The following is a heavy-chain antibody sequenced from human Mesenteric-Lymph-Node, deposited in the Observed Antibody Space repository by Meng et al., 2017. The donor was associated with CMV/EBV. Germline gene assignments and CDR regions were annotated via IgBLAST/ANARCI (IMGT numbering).Heavy chain of an antibody. CDR1: GYTFSDYY. J-gene: IGHJ4*02. Sequence: ASVKVSCKASGYTFSDYYIHWVRQAPGQGLEWMGWINPNSGGTSYAQKFQGRVTMTRDTSISTAYMELSSLRSDDTAVYYCARDLSSGRTRGFDYWGQGTLVTVSS. CDR3: ARDLSSGRTRGFDY. D-gene: IGHD6-19*01. V-gene: IGHV1-2*02. CDR2: INPNSGGT.